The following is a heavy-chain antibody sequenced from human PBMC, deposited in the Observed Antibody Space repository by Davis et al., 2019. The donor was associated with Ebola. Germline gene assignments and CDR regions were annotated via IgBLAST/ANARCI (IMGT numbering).Heavy chain of an antibody. D-gene: IGHD2-15*01. CDR2: ISYDGKKA. CDR1: GFTFRSYG. J-gene: IGHJ4*02. Sequence: GESLKISCAASGFTFRSYGMHWVRQAPGKGLEWVAIISYDGKKAYYGDSVKGRFTISRDGSKNTVYLQMDSLRPDDTAVYYCARDAHMVALGLDSWGQGTLVTVSS. V-gene: IGHV3-30*19. CDR3: ARDAHMVALGLDS.